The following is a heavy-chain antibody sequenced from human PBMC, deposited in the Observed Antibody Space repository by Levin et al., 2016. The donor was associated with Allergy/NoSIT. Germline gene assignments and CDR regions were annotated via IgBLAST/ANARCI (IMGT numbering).Heavy chain of an antibody. D-gene: IGHD5-18*01. CDR2: IYYSGST. CDR3: ARGTNLQLWPFDY. Sequence: WIRQPPGKGLEWIGYIYYSGSTYYNPSLKSRVTISVDTSKNQFSLKLSSVTAADTAVYYCARGTNLQLWPFDYWGQGTLVTVSS. V-gene: IGHV4-31*02. J-gene: IGHJ4*02.